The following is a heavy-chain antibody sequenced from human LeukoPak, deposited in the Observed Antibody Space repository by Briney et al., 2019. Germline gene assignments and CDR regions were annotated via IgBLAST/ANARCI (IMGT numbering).Heavy chain of an antibody. J-gene: IGHJ4*02. CDR1: GYTFTSYY. CDR3: AREPRWSGYSGSYQGGAHFDY. CDR2: INPSGGST. Sequence: VASVKVSCKASGYTFTSYYIHWVRQAPGQGLEWMGIINPSGGSTSYAQKFQGRVTMTRDTSTSTVYMELSSLRSEDTAVYYCAREPRWSGYSGSYQGGAHFDYWGQGTLVTVSS. D-gene: IGHD1-26*01. V-gene: IGHV1-46*01.